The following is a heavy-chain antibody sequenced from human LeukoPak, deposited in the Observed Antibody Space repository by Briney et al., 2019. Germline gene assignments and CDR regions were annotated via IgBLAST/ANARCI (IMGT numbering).Heavy chain of an antibody. D-gene: IGHD3-10*01. CDR1: GFTFSSYG. CDR3: ARDQLWFGELDSYMDV. V-gene: IGHV3-30*03. CDR2: ISYDGSNK. J-gene: IGHJ6*03. Sequence: PGGSLRLSCAASGFTFSSYGMHWVRQAPGKGLEWVAVISYDGSNKYYADSVKGRFTISRDNSKNTLYLQMNSLRAEDTAVYFCARDQLWFGELDSYMDVWGKGTTVTVSS.